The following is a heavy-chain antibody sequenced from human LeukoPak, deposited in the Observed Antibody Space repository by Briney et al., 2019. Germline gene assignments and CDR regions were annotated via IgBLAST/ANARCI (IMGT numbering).Heavy chain of an antibody. J-gene: IGHJ4*02. Sequence: ASVKVSCKASGYTFTGYYMHWVRQAPGQGLEWMGWINPNSGGTNYAQKFQGRVTMTRDTSISTAYMELGSLGSDETAVYYCAGVDLLTGYYFFDYWGQGTLVTVSS. D-gene: IGHD3-9*01. CDR2: INPNSGGT. CDR1: GYTFTGYY. CDR3: AGVDLLTGYYFFDY. V-gene: IGHV1-2*02.